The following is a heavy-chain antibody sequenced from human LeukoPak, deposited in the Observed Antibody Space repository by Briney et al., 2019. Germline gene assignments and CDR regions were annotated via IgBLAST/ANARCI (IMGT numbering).Heavy chain of an antibody. Sequence: ASVKVSCKASGYTFTGYYMHWVRQAPGQGLEWMGWINPNSGGTNYAQKFQGRVTMTRDTSISTAYMELSRLRSDDTAVYYCARDRYSSSWYIRRGQGTLVTVSS. D-gene: IGHD6-13*01. V-gene: IGHV1-2*02. CDR1: GYTFTGYY. CDR3: ARDRYSSSWYIR. J-gene: IGHJ4*02. CDR2: INPNSGGT.